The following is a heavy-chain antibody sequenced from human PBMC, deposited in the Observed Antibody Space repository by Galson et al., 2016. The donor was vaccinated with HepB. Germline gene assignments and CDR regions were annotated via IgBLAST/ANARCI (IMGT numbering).Heavy chain of an antibody. J-gene: IGHJ2*01. D-gene: IGHD6-6*01. V-gene: IGHV3-9*01. Sequence: SLRLSCAASGFTFTNYAMIWVRQAPGKGLEWVSGISWNSGTIVYADSVEGRFTISRDNAKNSLYLQMNSLRAEDTALYYCAKTGGIAARPGNWYFDLWGRGTPVTVSS. CDR3: AKTGGIAARPGNWYFDL. CDR1: GFTFTNYA. CDR2: ISWNSGTI.